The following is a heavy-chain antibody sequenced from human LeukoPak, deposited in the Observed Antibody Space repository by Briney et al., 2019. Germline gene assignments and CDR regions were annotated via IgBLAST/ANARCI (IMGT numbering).Heavy chain of an antibody. D-gene: IGHD3-10*01. CDR1: GGSISSGGYY. J-gene: IGHJ4*02. V-gene: IGHV4-31*03. Sequence: SETLSLTCTVSGGSISSGGYYWSWIRQHPGKGLEWIGYIYYSGSTYYNPSLKSRVTISVDTSKDQFSLKLSSVTAADTAVYYCARGLPRGRYYGSGSSHFDYWGQGTLVTVSS. CDR2: IYYSGST. CDR3: ARGLPRGRYYGSGSSHFDY.